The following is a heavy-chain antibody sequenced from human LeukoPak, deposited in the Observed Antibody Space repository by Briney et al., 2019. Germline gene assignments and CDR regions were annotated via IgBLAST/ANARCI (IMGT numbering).Heavy chain of an antibody. CDR3: ATDRATQYFDY. J-gene: IGHJ4*02. CDR2: INTRSSSS. V-gene: IGHV3-21*01. CDR1: GFIFSIYN. D-gene: IGHD2-15*01. Sequence: GGSLRLSCAASGFIFSIYNMNWFRQAPGKGLEWVSSINTRSSSSYYADSVKGRFTISRDNSRNTLFLQMNSLRAEDTAVYYCATDRATQYFDYWGQGTLVTVSS.